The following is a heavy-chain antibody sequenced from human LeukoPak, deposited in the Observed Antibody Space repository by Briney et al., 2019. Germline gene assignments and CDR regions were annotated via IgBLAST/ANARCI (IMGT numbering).Heavy chain of an antibody. J-gene: IGHJ4*02. Sequence: PSETLSLTCSVSGYSISSAYYWGWIRQPPGKGLEWIGTMYHSGSTSYNPSLKSRVTISVDTSKNQFSLKLSSVTAADTAVYFCARGFRGDNFDYWGQGTLVTVSS. D-gene: IGHD7-27*01. CDR1: GYSISSAYY. CDR3: ARGFRGDNFDY. V-gene: IGHV4-38-2*02. CDR2: MYHSGST.